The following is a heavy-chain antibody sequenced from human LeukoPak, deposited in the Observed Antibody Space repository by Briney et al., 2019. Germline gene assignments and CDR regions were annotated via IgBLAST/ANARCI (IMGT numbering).Heavy chain of an antibody. V-gene: IGHV5-51*01. J-gene: IGHJ2*01. CDR3: ARTPGSTDYRGYQYWYFDL. CDR2: IHPGNSDI. CDR1: GYSFSTCW. D-gene: IGHD5-12*01. Sequence: GESLKISCMGSGYSFSTCWVAWVRQLPGKGLEWMGIIHPGNSDIRYSPSFQGQVSISADKSTTTAYLQWRSLTASDTATYYCARTPGSTDYRGYQYWYFDLWGRGTLVTVAS.